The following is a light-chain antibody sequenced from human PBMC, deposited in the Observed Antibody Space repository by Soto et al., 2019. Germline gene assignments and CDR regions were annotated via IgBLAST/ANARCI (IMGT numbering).Light chain of an antibody. CDR2: AAS. V-gene: IGKV1-27*01. Sequence: DIQMTQSPSTLSGSVGDRVTITCRASQTISSWLAWYQQKPGKAPKLLIYAASTLQSGVPSRFSGSGSGTDFTLTISSLQPEDVATYYCQKYNSAPTFGGGTKVDIK. CDR1: QTISSW. CDR3: QKYNSAPT. J-gene: IGKJ4*01.